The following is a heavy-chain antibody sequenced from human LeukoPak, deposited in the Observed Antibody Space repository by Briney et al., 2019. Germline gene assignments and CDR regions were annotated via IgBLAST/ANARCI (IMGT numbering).Heavy chain of an antibody. Sequence: GGSLRLSCAASGFTMRNHWMSWVRQAPGKGLEWVADIKQDGSEIHYVDSVKGRFTISRDNAKNSLYLQMNSLRAEDTALYYCAKAPAYYYDSSGAFDIWGQGTMVTVSS. CDR3: AKAPAYYYDSSGAFDI. D-gene: IGHD3-22*01. J-gene: IGHJ3*02. CDR2: IKQDGSEI. V-gene: IGHV3-7*03. CDR1: GFTMRNHW.